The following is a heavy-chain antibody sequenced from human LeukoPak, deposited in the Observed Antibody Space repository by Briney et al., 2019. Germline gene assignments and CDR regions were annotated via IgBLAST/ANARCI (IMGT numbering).Heavy chain of an antibody. CDR3: ARDMVTHCSSTSCYTLPHV. D-gene: IGHD2-2*02. V-gene: IGHV3-30*01. CDR1: GFTFSSYA. J-gene: IGHJ6*04. CDR2: ISYDGSNK. Sequence: GGSLRLSCAASGFTFSSYAMHWVRQAPGKGLEWVAVISYDGSNKYYADSVKGRFTISRDNSKNTLYLQMYSLRAEDTAVYYCARDMVTHCSSTSCYTLPHVWGKGTTVTVSS.